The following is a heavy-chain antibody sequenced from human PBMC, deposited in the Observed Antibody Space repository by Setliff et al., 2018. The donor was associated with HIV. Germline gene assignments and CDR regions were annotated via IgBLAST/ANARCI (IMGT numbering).Heavy chain of an antibody. CDR1: GFTFSDYW. CDR3: ARRGMVPATLDF. CDR2: VKNDGTST. D-gene: IGHD2-21*02. Sequence: SGGYLRLSCAASGFTFSDYWMHWVRQAPGKGLVWVSRVKNDGTSTYYADSVRGRFTISRDNAKNTLYLQMNCLRVEDTAVYYCARRGMVPATLDFWGQGTPVTVSS. V-gene: IGHV3-74*01. J-gene: IGHJ4*02.